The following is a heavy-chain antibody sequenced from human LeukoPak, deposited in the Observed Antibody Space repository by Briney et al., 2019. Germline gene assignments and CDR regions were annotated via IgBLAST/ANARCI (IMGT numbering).Heavy chain of an antibody. Sequence: GGSLRLSCAASGFTFSSYSMNWVRQAPGKGLEWVSSISSSSSYIYYADSVKGRFTISRDNAKNSLYLQMNSLRAEDTAVYYCARDYSTVTQAFDYWGQGTLVTVSS. D-gene: IGHD4-11*01. CDR1: GFTFSSYS. V-gene: IGHV3-21*01. CDR3: ARDYSTVTQAFDY. J-gene: IGHJ4*02. CDR2: ISSSSSYI.